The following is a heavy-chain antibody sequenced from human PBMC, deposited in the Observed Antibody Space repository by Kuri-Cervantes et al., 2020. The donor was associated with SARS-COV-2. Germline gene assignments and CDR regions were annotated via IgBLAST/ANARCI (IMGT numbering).Heavy chain of an antibody. CDR1: GGSISSSSYY. D-gene: IGHD6-6*01. Sequence: GSLRLSCTVSGGSISSSSYYWGWIRQPPGKGLEWIGSIYYSGSTYYNPSLKSRVTISVDTSKNQFSLKLSSVTAADTAVYYCARALFSSSYYFDYWGQGTLVTVYS. CDR2: IYYSGST. J-gene: IGHJ4*02. V-gene: IGHV4-39*07. CDR3: ARALFSSSYYFDY.